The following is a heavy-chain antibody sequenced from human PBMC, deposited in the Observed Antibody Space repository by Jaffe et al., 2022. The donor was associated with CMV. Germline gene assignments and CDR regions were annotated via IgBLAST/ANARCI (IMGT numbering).Heavy chain of an antibody. Sequence: QVTLKESGPVLVKPTETLTLTCTVSGFSLSNARMGVSWIRQPPGKALEWLAHIFSNDEKSYSTSLKSRLTISKDTSKSQVVLTMTNMDPVDTATYYCARIVWERFLEWSLTSLGYYYYYMDVWGKGTTVTVSS. D-gene: IGHD3-3*01. CDR1: GFSLSNARMG. CDR3: ARIVWERFLEWSLTSLGYYYYYMDV. J-gene: IGHJ6*03. CDR2: IFSNDEK. V-gene: IGHV2-26*01.